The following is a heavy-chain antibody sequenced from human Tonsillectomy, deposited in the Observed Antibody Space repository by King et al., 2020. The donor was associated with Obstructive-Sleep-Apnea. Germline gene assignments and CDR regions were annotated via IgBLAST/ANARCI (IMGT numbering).Heavy chain of an antibody. J-gene: IGHJ5*02. D-gene: IGHD3-10*01. CDR3: ARERGVRGVIT. V-gene: IGHV4-31*03. Sequence: QLQESGPGLVKPSQTLSLTCTVSGGSISSGGYYCSWIRQHPGKGLEWIGYIYYSGSTYYNPSPKSRGTISVDTSKNQFSLKLSSVTAADTAVYYCARERGVRGVITWGQGTLVTVSS. CDR1: GGSISSGGYY. CDR2: IYYSGST.